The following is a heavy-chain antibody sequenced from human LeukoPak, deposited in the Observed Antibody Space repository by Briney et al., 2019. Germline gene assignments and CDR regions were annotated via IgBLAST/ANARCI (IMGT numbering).Heavy chain of an antibody. CDR2: INHGGST. D-gene: IGHD5-18*01. V-gene: IGHV4-34*01. CDR3: AGGYTAIVDY. CDR1: GGSFSGYY. J-gene: IGHJ4*02. Sequence: SETLSLTCGVYGGSFSGYYWSWIRQPPGKGLEWIGEINHGGSTNYNPSLKSRVTISVDTSKNQFSLKLSSVTAADTAVYYCAGGYTAIVDYWGQGTLVTVSS.